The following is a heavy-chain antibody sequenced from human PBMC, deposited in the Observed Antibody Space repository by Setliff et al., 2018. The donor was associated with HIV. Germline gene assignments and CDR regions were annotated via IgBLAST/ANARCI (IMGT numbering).Heavy chain of an antibody. Sequence: PSETLSLTCTVSGDSMTSGSFYWSWVRQPAGKGLEWIGQVHSTLSTNYNPSLKSRLSISADTSKNQFSLNLRFVTAADTALYYCARRTFGSGRFDPWGQGTPGTVS. CDR1: GDSMTSGSFY. CDR2: VHSTLST. D-gene: IGHD6-19*01. CDR3: ARRTFGSGRFDP. V-gene: IGHV4-61*09. J-gene: IGHJ5*02.